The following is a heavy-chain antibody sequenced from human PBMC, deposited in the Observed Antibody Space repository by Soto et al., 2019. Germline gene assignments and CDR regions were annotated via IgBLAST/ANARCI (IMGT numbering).Heavy chain of an antibody. CDR2: IIPVFGRV. CDR1: GGSFSSRA. V-gene: IGHV1-69*01. D-gene: IGHD3-16*01. J-gene: IGHJ6*02. Sequence: QVQLVQSGPEVKKTGTSVKVSCKASGGSFSSRAISWVRQAPGQGLEWMGGIIPVFGRVNYAEKFQDRVTITADESTGTAYMELSSLKSEDTALYYCVNSRGGTFLGYHGMDIWGQGTTVSVSS. CDR3: VNSRGGTFLGYHGMDI.